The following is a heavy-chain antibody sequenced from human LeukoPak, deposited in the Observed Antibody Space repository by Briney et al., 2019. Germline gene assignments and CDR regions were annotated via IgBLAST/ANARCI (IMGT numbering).Heavy chain of an antibody. D-gene: IGHD2-2*01. CDR2: ISSSGTTI. J-gene: IGHJ4*02. Sequence: GGSLRLSCAASGFTLSNYEVNWVRQAPGKGLEWVSYISSSGTTIYYADSVKGRFTISRDNAKNSLYLQMNSLRAEDTAVYYCARGPSSANFLHFDYWGQGTLVTVSS. CDR1: GFTLSNYE. CDR3: ARGPSSANFLHFDY. V-gene: IGHV3-48*03.